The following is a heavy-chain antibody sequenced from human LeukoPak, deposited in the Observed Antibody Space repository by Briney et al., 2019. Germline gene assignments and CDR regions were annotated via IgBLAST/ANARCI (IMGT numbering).Heavy chain of an antibody. Sequence: GGSLRLSCAASGFTFSSYSMNWVRQAPGKGLEWVSYISSSGSTIYYADSVKGRFTISRDNAKNSLYLQMNSLRAEDTAVYYCARESPTYGMDWGQGTLVTVSS. CDR2: ISSSGSTI. D-gene: IGHD3-16*01. V-gene: IGHV3-48*04. J-gene: IGHJ4*02. CDR3: ARESPTYGMD. CDR1: GFTFSSYS.